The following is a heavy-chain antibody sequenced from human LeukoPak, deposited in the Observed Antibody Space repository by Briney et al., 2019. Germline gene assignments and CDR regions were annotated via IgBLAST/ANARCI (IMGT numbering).Heavy chain of an antibody. Sequence: GGSLRLSCAASGFTFSSYSMNWVRRAPGKGLEWGSTISSSSNYIYYADSVKGRFTISRDNAKNSLSLQMNSLRAEDTAVYYCARDHGASSSWSDYWGQGTLVTVSS. CDR3: ARDHGASSSWSDY. V-gene: IGHV3-21*04. CDR2: ISSSSNYI. CDR1: GFTFSSYS. D-gene: IGHD6-13*01. J-gene: IGHJ4*02.